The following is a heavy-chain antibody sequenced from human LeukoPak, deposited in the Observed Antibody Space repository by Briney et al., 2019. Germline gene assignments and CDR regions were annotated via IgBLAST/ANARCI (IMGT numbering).Heavy chain of an antibody. Sequence: PGGPLRLPCAPSGFTFSSYPMHWSRRAPGKGREYVSAITLDGFNTFCAISVKGRFTISRDNSKNTLYLQMGSLRAEDMAVYYCARVAVPGTYDYWGQGTLVTVSS. J-gene: IGHJ4*02. CDR3: ARVAVPGTYDY. D-gene: IGHD6-19*01. CDR2: ITLDGFNT. CDR1: GFTFSSYP. V-gene: IGHV3-64*01.